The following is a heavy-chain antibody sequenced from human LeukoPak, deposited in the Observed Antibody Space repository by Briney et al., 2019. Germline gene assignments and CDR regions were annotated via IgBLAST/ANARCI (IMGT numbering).Heavy chain of an antibody. D-gene: IGHD4-17*01. CDR2: MNPNSGNT. Sequence: ASVKVSCKASGYTFTGYYMHWVRQAPGQGLEWMGWMNPNSGNTGYAQKFQGRVTMTRNTSISTAYMELSSLRSEDTAVYYCARGHGYGDHPDYYYYYGMDVWGQGTTVTVSS. V-gene: IGHV1-8*02. CDR1: GYTFTGYY. CDR3: ARGHGYGDHPDYYYYYGMDV. J-gene: IGHJ6*02.